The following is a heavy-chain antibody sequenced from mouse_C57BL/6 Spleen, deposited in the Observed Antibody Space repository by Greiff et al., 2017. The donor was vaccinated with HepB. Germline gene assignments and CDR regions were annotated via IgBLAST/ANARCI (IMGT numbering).Heavy chain of an antibody. Sequence: QVQLKQPGAELVKPGASVKLSCKASGYTFTSYWMHWVKQRPGQGLEWIGMIHPNSGSTNYNEKFKSKATLTVDKSSSTAYMQLSSLTSEDSAVYYCARGYYGSDYYAMDYWGQGTSVTVSS. J-gene: IGHJ4*01. CDR2: IHPNSGST. V-gene: IGHV1-64*01. D-gene: IGHD1-1*01. CDR1: GYTFTSYW. CDR3: ARGYYGSDYYAMDY.